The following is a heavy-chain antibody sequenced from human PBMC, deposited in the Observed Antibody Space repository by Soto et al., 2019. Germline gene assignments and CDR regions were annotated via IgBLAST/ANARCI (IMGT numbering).Heavy chain of an antibody. D-gene: IGHD3-3*01. Sequence: LRLSCLASGFSFSNYNMNWVRQAPGKGLEWVSYITDSSDTVHYADSVRGRFTISRDNAESSLYLQMNSLRDEDTAVYFCARDFGHGYYLDYWGRGTLVTVSS. J-gene: IGHJ4*02. V-gene: IGHV3-48*02. CDR2: ITDSSDTV. CDR1: GFSFSNYN. CDR3: ARDFGHGYYLDY.